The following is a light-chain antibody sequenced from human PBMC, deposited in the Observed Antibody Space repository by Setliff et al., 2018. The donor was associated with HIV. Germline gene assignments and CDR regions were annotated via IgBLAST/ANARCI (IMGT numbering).Light chain of an antibody. V-gene: IGKV3-15*01. Sequence: PVTLSVSPGGRASLSCRASQSVGSNLAWYQQKPGQAPRFLIYGASTRATGIPARFSGSGSGTEFTLSISSLQSEDFAVYYCQQYNNWPRTFGQGTKVDIK. CDR1: QSVGSN. J-gene: IGKJ1*01. CDR3: QQYNNWPRT. CDR2: GAS.